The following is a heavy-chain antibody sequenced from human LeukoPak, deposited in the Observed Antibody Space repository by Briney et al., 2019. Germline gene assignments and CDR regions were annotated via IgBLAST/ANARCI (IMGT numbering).Heavy chain of an antibody. CDR1: GGSISSSSYF. Sequence: SETLSLTCTVSGGSISSSSYFWGWIRQPPGKGLEWIGSIYYSGSTYYNPSLKSRVTISVDTSKNQFSLKLSSVTAADTAVYYCARDPTTKVDPWGQGTLVTVSS. V-gene: IGHV4-39*07. D-gene: IGHD1-26*01. CDR2: IYYSGST. CDR3: ARDPTTKVDP. J-gene: IGHJ5*02.